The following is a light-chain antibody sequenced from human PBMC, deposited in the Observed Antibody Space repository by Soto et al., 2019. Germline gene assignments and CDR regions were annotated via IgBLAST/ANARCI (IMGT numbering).Light chain of an antibody. CDR2: SNT. J-gene: IGLJ2*01. CDR1: SSNIGSHT. Sequence: QAVVTQPPSASGTPGQTIAISCSGGSSNIGSHTVNWYQQLPGTAPRLLIYSNTQRPSGVPDRFSGSKSGTSASLAISGLQSEYEGDYYCAAWDDSLNGLVFGGGTKVTVL. CDR3: AAWDDSLNGLV. V-gene: IGLV1-44*01.